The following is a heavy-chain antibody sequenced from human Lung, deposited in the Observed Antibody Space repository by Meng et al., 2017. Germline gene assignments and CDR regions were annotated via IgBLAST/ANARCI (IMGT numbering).Heavy chain of an antibody. Sequence: VQLQQWGAGLLKPSATLSRPDVVSCGSFSDYYWSWIRQPPGKGLGWIGEINHSGSTNYNPSLESRATISVDTSQNNLSLKLSSVTAADSAVYYFARGPTTMAHDFDYWGQGTLVTVSS. J-gene: IGHJ4*02. V-gene: IGHV4-34*01. D-gene: IGHD4-11*01. CDR2: INHSGST. CDR1: CGSFSDYY. CDR3: ARGPTTMAHDFDY.